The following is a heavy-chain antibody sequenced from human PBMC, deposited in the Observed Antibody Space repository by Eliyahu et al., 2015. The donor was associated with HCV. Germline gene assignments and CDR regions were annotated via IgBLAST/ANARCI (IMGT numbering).Heavy chain of an antibody. D-gene: IGHD3-3*01. J-gene: IGHJ3*02. Sequence: QVQLQESGPGLVKPSETLSLTCTVSGGXISSYYWSWIRQPAGKGLEWIGRIYTSGSTNYNPSLKSRVTMSVDTSKNQFSLKLSSVTAADTAVYYCARDRSQRERFLEWSTDAFDIWGQGTMVTVSS. V-gene: IGHV4-4*07. CDR1: GGXISSYY. CDR3: ARDRSQRERFLEWSTDAFDI. CDR2: IYTSGST.